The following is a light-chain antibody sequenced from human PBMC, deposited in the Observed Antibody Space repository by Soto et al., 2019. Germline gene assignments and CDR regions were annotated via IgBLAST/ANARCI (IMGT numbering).Light chain of an antibody. CDR3: QHYNSYSEA. J-gene: IGKJ1*01. Sequence: DIQMIHSPSTLSGSVGDRVTITCRASQTISSWLAWYQQKPGKAPKLLIYKASTLKSGVPSRFSGSGSGTEFTLTISSLQPDDFATYYCQHYNSYSEAFGQGTKVDIK. CDR2: KAS. CDR1: QTISSW. V-gene: IGKV1-5*03.